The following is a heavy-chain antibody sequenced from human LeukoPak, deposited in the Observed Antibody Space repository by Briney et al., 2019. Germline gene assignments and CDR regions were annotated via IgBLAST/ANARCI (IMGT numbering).Heavy chain of an antibody. D-gene: IGHD3-10*01. J-gene: IGHJ4*02. V-gene: IGHV4-4*08. Sequence: SETLSLTCTVSGGSISSYYWSWIRQPPGKGLEWIGRIYTSGSTNYNPSLKSRVTISVDTSKNQFSLKLSSVTAADTAVYYCARDPSYYYGSGRARFDYWGQGTLVTVSS. CDR1: GGSISSYY. CDR2: IYTSGST. CDR3: ARDPSYYYGSGRARFDY.